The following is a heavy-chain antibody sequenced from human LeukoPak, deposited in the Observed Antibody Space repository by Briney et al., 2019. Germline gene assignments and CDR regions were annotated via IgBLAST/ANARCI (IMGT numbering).Heavy chain of an antibody. Sequence: GGPLRLSCAASGFTVSSNYMSWVRQAPGKGLEWVSVIYSGGSTYYADSVKGRFTISRDNAKNSLYLQMNSLRVEDTAVYYCAKEGRSLQTYWGQGTLVTVSS. J-gene: IGHJ4*02. CDR3: AKEGRSLQTY. V-gene: IGHV3-53*01. CDR2: IYSGGST. CDR1: GFTVSSNY. D-gene: IGHD5-24*01.